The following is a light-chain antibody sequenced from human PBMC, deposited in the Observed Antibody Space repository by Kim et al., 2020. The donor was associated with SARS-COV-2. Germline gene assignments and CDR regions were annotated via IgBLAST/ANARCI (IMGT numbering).Light chain of an antibody. CDR1: QTVLYNSNNKNY. CDR3: QQDYSTGPS. V-gene: IGKV4-1*01. J-gene: IGKJ2*03. Sequence: DIVMTQSPDSLAVSLGERATLNCKSSQTVLYNSNNKNYLAWYQQKPGQAPKLLIYCASIRESGVSARFSGSGSETDFTLTSSSLQAEDVEVDYCQQDYSTGPSFGQGTKLEIK. CDR2: CAS.